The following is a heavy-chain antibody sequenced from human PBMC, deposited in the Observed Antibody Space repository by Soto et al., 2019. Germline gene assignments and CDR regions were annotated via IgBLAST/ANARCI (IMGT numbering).Heavy chain of an antibody. D-gene: IGHD3-10*01. Sequence: GSLRLSCAASGFTFSISAISWVRQAPGKGLEWVSAVSANGQGIYYADSVRGRFTISRDNPKNTVFLHMDSLSAEDTAVYYCAKDRHYPRDYFHYWGQGTLVTVSS. CDR2: VSANGQGI. CDR1: GFTFSISA. V-gene: IGHV3-23*01. J-gene: IGHJ4*02. CDR3: AKDRHYPRDYFHY.